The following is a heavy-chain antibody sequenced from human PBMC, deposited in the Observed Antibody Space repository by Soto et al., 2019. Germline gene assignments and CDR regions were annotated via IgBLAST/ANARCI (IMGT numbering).Heavy chain of an antibody. J-gene: IGHJ4*02. CDR2: ISAYNGNT. V-gene: IGHV1-18*01. CDR3: ARQGPHGANWVRYFDS. D-gene: IGHD7-27*01. CDR1: GYTFTRYG. Sequence: ASVKVSCKASGYTFTRYGISWVRQAPGQGLEWMGWISAYNGNTNYAQKPQGRVTMTTDTSTSTAYMELRSLRSDDTAVYYCARQGPHGANWVRYFDSWGQGTLVTVSS.